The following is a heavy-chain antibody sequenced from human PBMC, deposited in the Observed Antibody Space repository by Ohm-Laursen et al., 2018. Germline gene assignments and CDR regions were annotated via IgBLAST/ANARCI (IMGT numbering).Heavy chain of an antibody. Sequence: GTLSLTCTVSGGSLRNYSWSWIRQPPGKGLEWIGYIYYNGNPRYNTSLESQATISVHPSKNQFSLKLNSVTAADTALYYCVLYSSFSVSWGQGALVTVSS. J-gene: IGHJ5*02. CDR3: VLYSSFSVS. D-gene: IGHD6-6*01. CDR1: GGSLRNYS. CDR2: IYYNGNP. V-gene: IGHV4-59*08.